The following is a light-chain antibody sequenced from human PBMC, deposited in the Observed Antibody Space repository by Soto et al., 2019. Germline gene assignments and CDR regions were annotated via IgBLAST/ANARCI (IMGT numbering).Light chain of an antibody. CDR3: QPYNNSPRK. Sequence: IVMTYSPATLSVSRGQTETLSCRSSESISSNLAWYQQKPGQAPRLLIYVAPTRDTGIPARFSGSGSGTEFTLPTNCLQFEDFAVYSCQPYNNSPRKFGQGTQV. V-gene: IGKV3-15*01. CDR1: ESISSN. CDR2: VAP. J-gene: IGKJ1*01.